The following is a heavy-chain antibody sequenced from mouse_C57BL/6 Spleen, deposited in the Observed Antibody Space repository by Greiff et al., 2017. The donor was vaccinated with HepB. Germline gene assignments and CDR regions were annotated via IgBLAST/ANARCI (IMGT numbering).Heavy chain of an antibody. V-gene: IGHV1-50*01. CDR2: IDPSDSYT. Sequence: QVQLQQPGAELVKPGASVKLSCKASGYTFTSYWMQWVKQRPGQGLEWIGEIDPSDSYTNYNQKFKGKATLTVDTSSSTAYMQLSSLTSEDSAVYYCARARLRQNYYAMDYWGQGTSVTVSS. J-gene: IGHJ4*01. CDR3: ARARLRQNYYAMDY. D-gene: IGHD2-4*01. CDR1: GYTFTSYW.